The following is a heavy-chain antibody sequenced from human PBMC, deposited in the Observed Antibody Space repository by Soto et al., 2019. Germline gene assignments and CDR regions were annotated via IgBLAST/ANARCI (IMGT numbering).Heavy chain of an antibody. V-gene: IGHV3-30-3*01. D-gene: IGHD3-10*01. J-gene: IGHJ4*02. CDR1: GFTFSSYA. CDR3: ARGSGSPRGYYFDY. Sequence: QVQLVESGGGVVQPGRSLRLSCAASGFTFSSYAMHWVRQAPGKGLEWVAVISYDGSNKYYADSVKGRFTISGDHSKNGRDLEMDSLRAEDTAVYYCARGSGSPRGYYFDYWGQGALVTVSS. CDR2: ISYDGSNK.